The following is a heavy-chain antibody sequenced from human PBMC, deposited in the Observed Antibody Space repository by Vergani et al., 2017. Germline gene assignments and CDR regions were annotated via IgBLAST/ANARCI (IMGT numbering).Heavy chain of an antibody. CDR1: GYTFTSYD. CDR3: ARIPHGYYYGSGSYYNGYFDY. Sequence: QVQLVQSGAEVKEPGASVKVSCKASGYTFTSYDINWVRQATGQGLEWMGWMNPNSGNTGYAQKFQGRVTMTRNTSISTAYMELSSLRSEDTAVYYCARIPHGYYYGSGSYYNGYFDYWGQGTLVTVSS. J-gene: IGHJ4*02. V-gene: IGHV1-8*01. CDR2: MNPNSGNT. D-gene: IGHD3-10*01.